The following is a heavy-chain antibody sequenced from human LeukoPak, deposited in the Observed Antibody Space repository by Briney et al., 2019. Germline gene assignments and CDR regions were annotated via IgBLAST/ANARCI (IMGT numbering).Heavy chain of an antibody. J-gene: IGHJ4*02. CDR1: GGSISSYY. D-gene: IGHD3-16*02. Sequence: SETLSLTCTVSGGSISSYYWSWIRQPPGKGLEWIGYIYYSGNTNYNPSLKSRVTISVDTSKNQFSLKLSSVTAADTAVYYCARYVWGSYPTFEDYWGQGTLVTVSS. CDR2: IYYSGNT. V-gene: IGHV4-59*01. CDR3: ARYVWGSYPTFEDY.